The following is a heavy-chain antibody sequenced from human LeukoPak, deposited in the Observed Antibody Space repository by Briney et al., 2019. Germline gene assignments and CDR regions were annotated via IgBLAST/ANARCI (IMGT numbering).Heavy chain of an antibody. V-gene: IGHV3-23*01. CDR2: ISGSGGIT. CDR1: GFTFSSYA. Sequence: GGSLRLSCAASGFTFSSYAMNWVRQAPGKGLEWVSAISGSGGITYYADSVKGRFTISRDNSKNTLYLQMNSLRAEDTAVNYCARDLEITEYYYYYYGMDVWGQGTTVTVSS. D-gene: IGHD3-10*01. J-gene: IGHJ6*02. CDR3: ARDLEITEYYYYYYGMDV.